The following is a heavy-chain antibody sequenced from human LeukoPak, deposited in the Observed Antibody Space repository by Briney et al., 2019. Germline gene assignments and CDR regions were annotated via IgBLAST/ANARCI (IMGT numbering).Heavy chain of an antibody. D-gene: IGHD6-13*01. CDR2: IYYSGST. Sequence: SETLSLTCTVSGGSISSYYWSWIRQPPGKGLEWIGYIYYSGSTNYNPSLKSQVTISVDTSKNQFSLKLSSVTAADTAVYYCARLLIAAAGKTFDYWGQGTLVTVSS. J-gene: IGHJ4*02. V-gene: IGHV4-59*08. CDR3: ARLLIAAAGKTFDY. CDR1: GGSISSYY.